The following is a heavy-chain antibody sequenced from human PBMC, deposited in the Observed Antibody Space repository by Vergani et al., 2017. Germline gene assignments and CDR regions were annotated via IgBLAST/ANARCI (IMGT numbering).Heavy chain of an antibody. V-gene: IGHV5-51*01. J-gene: IGHJ4*01. CDR1: GYSFTNYW. Sequence: EVQLVQSGAEVKKPGESLKISCQISGYSFTNYWLGWVRQMPGTGLEWMGIIHPADSDTRYSPSFQGQVTISVGKSISTAYLQRSSLRASDSAMYYCAILDGRDSSGSKFFYYWGQGILVTVSS. CDR2: IHPADSDT. CDR3: AILDGRDSSGSKFFYY. D-gene: IGHD3-22*01.